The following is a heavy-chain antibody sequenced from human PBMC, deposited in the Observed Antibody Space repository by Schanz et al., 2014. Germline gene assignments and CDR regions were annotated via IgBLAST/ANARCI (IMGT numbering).Heavy chain of an antibody. CDR2: IYYSGST. D-gene: IGHD6-13*01. CDR3: ARAAGPVDY. Sequence: QVQLQESGPGLVKPSQTLSLTCAVSGGSISSGGYTWSWIRQPPGKGREWIGYIYYSGSTYYNPSLKSRVTISVDPSKNHFSLVLASVTAADTAVYYCARAAGPVDYWGQGTLVTVSS. CDR1: GGSISSGGYT. J-gene: IGHJ4*02. V-gene: IGHV4-30-4*07.